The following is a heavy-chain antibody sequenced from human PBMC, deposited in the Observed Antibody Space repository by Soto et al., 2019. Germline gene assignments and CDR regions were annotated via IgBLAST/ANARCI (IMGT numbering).Heavy chain of an antibody. CDR2: IYHSGST. CDR1: GYSISSGYY. J-gene: IGHJ6*02. D-gene: IGHD3-3*01. CDR3: ARDSRGNVLRFLEWLPPGYYGMDV. V-gene: IGHV4-38-2*02. Sequence: PSETLSLTCAVSGYSISSGYYRGWIRQPPGKGLEWIGSIYHSGSTYYNPSLKSRVTISVDTSKNQFSLKLSSVTAADTAVYYCARDSRGNVLRFLEWLPPGYYGMDVWGQGTTVTVSS.